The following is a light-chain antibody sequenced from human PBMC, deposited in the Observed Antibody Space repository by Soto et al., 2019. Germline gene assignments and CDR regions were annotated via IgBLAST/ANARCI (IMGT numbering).Light chain of an antibody. Sequence: QSVLTQPPSASASPVASVTLTCTLRSGYSDYKVDWYLQRPGTGPRFVMRVATGGILGSKRDGIPDRFSVLGSGLTRNLTIKNSQEVDESVYYRGADHGSGRNFVVVFAGGTQLPV. CDR2: VATGGILG. CDR3: GADHGSGRNFVVV. V-gene: IGLV9-49*01. CDR1: SGYSDYK. J-gene: IGLJ2*01.